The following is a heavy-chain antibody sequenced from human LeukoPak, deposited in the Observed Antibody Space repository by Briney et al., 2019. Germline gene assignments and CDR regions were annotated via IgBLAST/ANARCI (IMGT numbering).Heavy chain of an antibody. D-gene: IGHD3-10*01. CDR1: GLTLTGIY. J-gene: IGHJ6*02. CDR3: AKGFSPQHSGSAYYYYGMDV. V-gene: IGHV3-53*01. CDR2: IFGGGST. Sequence: GGSLRLSCATSGLTLTGIYMSWVRQAPGKGPEWVSVIFGGGSTYYTESVKGRFSISRDDSWNTVYLQMNSLRVEDTAVYYCAKGFSPQHSGSAYYYYGMDVWGQGTTVTVSS.